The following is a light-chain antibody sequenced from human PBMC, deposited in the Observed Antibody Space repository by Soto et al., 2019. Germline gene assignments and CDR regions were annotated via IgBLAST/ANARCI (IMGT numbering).Light chain of an antibody. J-gene: IGLJ2*01. Sequence: QSVLTQPPSASGTPGQRVTIACSGGSYNIESNTVHWYQQVPGTAPKLLVYSNNQRPSGVPDRFSGSQAGTSASLAISGLQSEDEADYYCATWDDSLNGWVIGGGTKLTVL. V-gene: IGLV1-44*01. CDR1: SYNIESNT. CDR3: ATWDDSLNGWV. CDR2: SNN.